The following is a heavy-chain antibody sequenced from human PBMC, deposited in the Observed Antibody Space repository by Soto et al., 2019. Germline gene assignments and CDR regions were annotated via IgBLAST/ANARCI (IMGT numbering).Heavy chain of an antibody. Sequence: SETLSLTCTVSGGSISSGGYYWSWIRQHPGEGLEWIGFIYYSGRTYYNPSLKSRVTISVDTSKNHFSLKLSSVTAADTAVYYSARSRFTMVTKVVRESYGMDVCGQGTTVT. V-gene: IGHV4-31*03. D-gene: IGHD3-10*01. J-gene: IGHJ6*02. CDR3: ARSRFTMVTKVVRESYGMDV. CDR2: IYYSGRT. CDR1: GGSISSGGYY.